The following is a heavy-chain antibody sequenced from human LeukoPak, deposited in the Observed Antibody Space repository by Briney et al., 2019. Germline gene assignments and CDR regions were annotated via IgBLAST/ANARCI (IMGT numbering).Heavy chain of an antibody. J-gene: IGHJ4*02. CDR3: ARLDDYYDSSGYILY. CDR1: GGSISSYY. V-gene: IGHV4-59*08. Sequence: SETLSLTCTVSGGSISSYYWSWIRQPPGKGLEWIGYIYYSGSTNYNPSLKSRVTISVDTSKNQFSLKLSSVTAADTAVYYCARLDDYYDSSGYILYWGQGTLVTVSS. D-gene: IGHD3-22*01. CDR2: IYYSGST.